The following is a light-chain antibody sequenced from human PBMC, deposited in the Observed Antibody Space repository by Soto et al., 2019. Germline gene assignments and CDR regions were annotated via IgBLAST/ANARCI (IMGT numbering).Light chain of an antibody. Sequence: IQMTQSPSTLSSSLLYRFTITCRASQSVSNWLAWYQQKPGKAPKLLIYEVSSLESGVPSRFSGSGSGTEFILTISSLQPEHFATYYCQQSYSTRTWTFGQGTLLEIK. J-gene: IGKJ5*01. CDR1: QSVSNW. V-gene: IGKV1-5*01. CDR3: QQSYSTRTWT. CDR2: EVS.